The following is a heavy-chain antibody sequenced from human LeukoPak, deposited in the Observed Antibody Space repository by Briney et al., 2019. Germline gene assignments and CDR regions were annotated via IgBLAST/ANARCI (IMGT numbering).Heavy chain of an antibody. V-gene: IGHV1-69*13. CDR3: ARDKGSSSPPLGY. Sequence: ASVKVSCKASGYTFTSYAMNWVRQAPGQGLEWMGGIIPIFGTANYAQKFQGRVTITADESTSTAYMELSSLRSEDTAVYYCARDKGSSSPPLGYWGQGTLVTVSS. J-gene: IGHJ4*02. CDR2: IIPIFGTA. D-gene: IGHD6-13*01. CDR1: GYTFTSYA.